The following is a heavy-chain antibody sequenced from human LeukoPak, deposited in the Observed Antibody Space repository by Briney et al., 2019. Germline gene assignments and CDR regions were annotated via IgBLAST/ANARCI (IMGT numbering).Heavy chain of an antibody. Sequence: QPGRSLRLSCAASGFTFSSYGMHWVRQAPGKGLEWVAVIWYDGSNKYYADSVKGRFTISRDNSKNTLYLQMNSLRAEDTAVYYCARVGGGSIAAAGPFDYWGQGTLVTVSS. CDR1: GFTFSSYG. D-gene: IGHD6-13*01. CDR2: IWYDGSNK. J-gene: IGHJ4*02. CDR3: ARVGGGSIAAAGPFDY. V-gene: IGHV3-33*01.